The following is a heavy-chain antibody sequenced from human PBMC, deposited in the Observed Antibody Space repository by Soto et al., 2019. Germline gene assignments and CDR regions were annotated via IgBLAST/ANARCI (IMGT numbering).Heavy chain of an antibody. V-gene: IGHV4-30-4*01. J-gene: IGHJ6*02. D-gene: IGHD6-13*01. CDR3: ARAANVAAAGSGYYYYYGMDV. CDR2: IYYSGST. CDR1: GGSISSGDYY. Sequence: ASETLSLTCTVSGGSISSGDYYWSWIRQPPGKGLEWIGYIYYSGSTYYNPSLKSRVTISVDTSKNQFSLKLSSVTAADTAVYYCARAANVAAAGSGYYYYYGMDVWGQGTTVTVS.